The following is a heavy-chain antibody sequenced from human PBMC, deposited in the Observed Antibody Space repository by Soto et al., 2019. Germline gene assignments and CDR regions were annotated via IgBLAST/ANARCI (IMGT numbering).Heavy chain of an antibody. J-gene: IGHJ6*02. V-gene: IGHV4-30-4*01. Sequence: SETLSLTCTVSGGSISIGDYYWSCIRQPPGKGLEWIGYIYYSGSTYYNPSLKSRVTISVDTSKNQFSLKLSSVTAADTAVYYCARDAQWLDPPPNYYYGMDVWGQGTTVTVSS. CDR3: ARDAQWLDPPPNYYYGMDV. CDR2: IYYSGST. D-gene: IGHD6-19*01. CDR1: GGSISIGDYY.